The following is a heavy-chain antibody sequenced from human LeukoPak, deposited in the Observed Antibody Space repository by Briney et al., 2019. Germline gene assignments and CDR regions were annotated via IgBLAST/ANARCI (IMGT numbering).Heavy chain of an antibody. CDR3: ARKISGSYFDY. CDR1: GGSISSRTYY. CDR2: IYYSGST. J-gene: IGHJ4*02. D-gene: IGHD1-26*01. V-gene: IGHV4-39*02. Sequence: SETLSLTCTVSGGSISSRTYYWGWIRQPPGKGLEWTATIYYSGSTFYNPSLKSRVTISVDTSKNHFSLKLSSVTAADTAVYYCARKISGSYFDYWGQGTLVTVSS.